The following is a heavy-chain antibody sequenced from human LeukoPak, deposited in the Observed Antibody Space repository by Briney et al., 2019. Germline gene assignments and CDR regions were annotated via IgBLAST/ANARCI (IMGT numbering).Heavy chain of an antibody. CDR2: IYYSGST. CDR3: ARGGWYPESFQH. D-gene: IGHD6-19*01. Sequence: SETLSLTCTVSGGSISSYYWNWIRQPPGKGLEWIGYIYYSGSTNYNPSLKSRVTITVDTSKNQFSLKLSSVTAADTAVYYCARGGWYPESFQHWGQGALVTVSS. CDR1: GGSISSYY. V-gene: IGHV4-59*01. J-gene: IGHJ1*01.